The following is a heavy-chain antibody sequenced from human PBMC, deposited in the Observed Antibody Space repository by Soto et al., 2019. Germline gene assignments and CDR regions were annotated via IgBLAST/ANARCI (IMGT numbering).Heavy chain of an antibody. CDR3: AAGFRIAARYYYGMAV. V-gene: IGHV1-58*01. J-gene: IGHJ6*02. CDR1: GFTFTSSA. D-gene: IGHD6-6*01. CDR2: IVVGSGNT. Sequence: QMQLVQSGPEVKKPGTSVKVSCKASGFTFTSSAVQWVRQARGQRLEWIGWIVVGSGNTNYAQKFQERVTITRDMSTSTAYVELSSLRSEDTAVWYCAAGFRIAARYYYGMAVWGQGTTVTVSS.